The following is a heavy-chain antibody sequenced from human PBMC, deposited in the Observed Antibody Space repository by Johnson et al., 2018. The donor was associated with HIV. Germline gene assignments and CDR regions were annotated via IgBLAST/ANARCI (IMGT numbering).Heavy chain of an antibody. CDR2: ISTGGSP. Sequence: VQLVESGGGLVQPGGSLRLSCAASGFTVSDYYMSWVRQAPGKGLEWVSLISTGGSPYYADSVKDRFTISRDNSKNTLYLQMNSLRAEDTAVYYCAKDFVTHGAFDIWGQGTMVTVSS. D-gene: IGHD2-21*01. CDR3: AKDFVTHGAFDI. V-gene: IGHV3-66*01. CDR1: GFTVSDYY. J-gene: IGHJ3*02.